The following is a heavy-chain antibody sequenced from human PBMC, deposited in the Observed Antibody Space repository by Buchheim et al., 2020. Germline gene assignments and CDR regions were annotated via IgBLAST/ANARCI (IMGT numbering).Heavy chain of an antibody. CDR3: VRSVAGTFDS. Sequence: EVHLVESGGGLVQPGGSLRLSCAASGFTFNVYSMNRVRQAPGKGLEWVSYITSDIRTINYADSVKGRFTISRDNAKYSLSLQMNSLTDEDTAVYYCVRSVAGTFDSWGQGTL. D-gene: IGHD3-10*01. V-gene: IGHV3-48*02. CDR1: GFTFNVYS. CDR2: ITSDIRTI. J-gene: IGHJ4*02.